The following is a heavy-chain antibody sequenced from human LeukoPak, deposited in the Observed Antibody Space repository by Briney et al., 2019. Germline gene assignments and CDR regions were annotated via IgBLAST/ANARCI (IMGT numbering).Heavy chain of an antibody. D-gene: IGHD3-22*01. Sequence: SETLSLTCIVSGGSFSSSTYYWGWIRQPPGKGLEWIGIIYFSGTTYYNPSLKSRVTISVDTSKNQFSLRLSSVTAADTAVHYCARLVDYYDSRGYFDFWGQGTLVTVSS. CDR1: GGSFSSSTYY. V-gene: IGHV4-39*01. J-gene: IGHJ4*02. CDR3: ARLVDYYDSRGYFDF. CDR2: IYFSGTT.